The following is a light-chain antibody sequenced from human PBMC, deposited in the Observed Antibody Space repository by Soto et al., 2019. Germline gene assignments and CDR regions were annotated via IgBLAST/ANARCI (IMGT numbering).Light chain of an antibody. Sequence: QSVLIQPASVSGSPGQSITISCTGTNSDVGDYNYVSWYQQHPGKAPKLMIYDVTNRPSGVSNRFSGSKSGNTASLTISGLQAEDEADYYCTSYTITSTHVLFGGGTKLTVL. CDR3: TSYTITSTHVL. CDR2: DVT. CDR1: NSDVGDYNY. V-gene: IGLV2-14*01. J-gene: IGLJ2*01.